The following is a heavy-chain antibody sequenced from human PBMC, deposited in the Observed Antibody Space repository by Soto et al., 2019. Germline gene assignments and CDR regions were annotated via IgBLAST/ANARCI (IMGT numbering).Heavy chain of an antibody. Sequence: GGSLRLSCAASGFTFSSYAMSWVRQAPGKGLEWVSAISGSGGSTYYADSVKGRFTISRDNSKNTLYLQMSSLRAEDTAVYYCVKGNYYDSSGYYWGSYFDYWGQGTLVTVSS. CDR2: ISGSGGST. J-gene: IGHJ4*02. D-gene: IGHD3-22*01. V-gene: IGHV3-23*01. CDR1: GFTFSSYA. CDR3: VKGNYYDSSGYYWGSYFDY.